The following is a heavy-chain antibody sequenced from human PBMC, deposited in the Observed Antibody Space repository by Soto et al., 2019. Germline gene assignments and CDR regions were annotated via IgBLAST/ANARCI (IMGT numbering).Heavy chain of an antibody. CDR1: GGSISSGDYY. CDR3: ARGYCSGGSCSLYGMDV. Sequence: PSETLSLTCTVSGGSISSGDYYCSWISQPPGKGLEWIGYIYYSMSTYYNPSLKSRVTISVDTSKNQFSLKLSSVTAADTAVYYCARGYCSGGSCSLYGMDVWAQGTTVTVSS. CDR2: IYYSMST. J-gene: IGHJ6*02. D-gene: IGHD2-15*01. V-gene: IGHV4-30-4*01.